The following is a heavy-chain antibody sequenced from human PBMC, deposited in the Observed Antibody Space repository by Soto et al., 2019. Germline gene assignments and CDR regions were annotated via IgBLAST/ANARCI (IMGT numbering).Heavy chain of an antibody. D-gene: IGHD3-16*01. CDR3: ARWTFGRDAFDI. Sequence: SETLSLTCAVDGGSLSGYYLSWIRQPPGKGLEWIAEVNHSESTNHNPSLKSRVTISVDTSKNQFSLKLSSVTAADTAVYYCARWTFGRDAFDIWGQGTMVTVSS. V-gene: IGHV4-34*01. CDR1: GGSLSGYY. CDR2: VNHSEST. J-gene: IGHJ3*02.